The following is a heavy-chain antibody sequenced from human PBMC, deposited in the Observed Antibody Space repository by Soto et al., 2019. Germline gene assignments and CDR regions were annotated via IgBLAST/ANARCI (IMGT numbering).Heavy chain of an antibody. CDR2: VYYSETT. V-gene: IGHV4-59*01. J-gene: IGHJ4*02. Sequence: PSETLSLTCSVSGGSISSYYWGWIRQSPGTGLEWIGYVYYSETTNYNPSLKSRVTISVDTSKNQFSLKLRSVTAADTAMYYCVRENYFDYWGQGTLVTVSS. CDR3: VRENYFDY. CDR1: GGSISSYY.